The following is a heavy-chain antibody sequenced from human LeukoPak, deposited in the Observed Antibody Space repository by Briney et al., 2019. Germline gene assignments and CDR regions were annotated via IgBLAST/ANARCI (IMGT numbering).Heavy chain of an antibody. Sequence: GGSLRLSCAASGFTFSHYWMHWVRQVPGKGLVWVSHINNDGSSTTYADSVKGRFTISRDNAKNTLYLQMNSLRAEDTAVYYCAKYSGSYYLSSNLDYFQHWGQGTLVTVSS. CDR1: GFTFSHYW. D-gene: IGHD1-26*01. J-gene: IGHJ1*01. CDR3: AKYSGSYYLSSNLDYFQH. V-gene: IGHV3-74*01. CDR2: INNDGSST.